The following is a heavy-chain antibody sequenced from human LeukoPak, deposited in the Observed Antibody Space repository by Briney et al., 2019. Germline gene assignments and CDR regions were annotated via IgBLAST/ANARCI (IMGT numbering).Heavy chain of an antibody. J-gene: IGHJ4*02. V-gene: IGHV3-48*01. CDR2: ISSSSSTI. CDR1: GFTFSSYS. CDR3: AGGYSSSWYVCDYFDY. D-gene: IGHD6-13*01. Sequence: GGSLRLSCAASGFTFSSYSMNWVRQAPGKGLEWVSYISSSSSTIYYADSVKGRFTISRDNAKNSLYLQMNSLRAEDTAVYYCAGGYSSSWYVCDYFDYWGQGTLVTVSS.